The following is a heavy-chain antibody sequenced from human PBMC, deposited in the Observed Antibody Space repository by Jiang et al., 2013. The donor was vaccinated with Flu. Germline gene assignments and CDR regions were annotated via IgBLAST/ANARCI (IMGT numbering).Heavy chain of an antibody. V-gene: IGHV3-72*01. CDR2: NRHKAKSYTT. J-gene: IGHJ4*02. D-gene: IGHD2-15*01. CDR3: ARAYCSGGRCLNLDY. CDR1: GFTFSDHY. Sequence: VQLVESGGGLVQPGGSLRLSCAASGFTFSDHYMDWVRQAPGKGLEWVGRNRHKAKSYTTEYAASVKGRFTISRDDSKNSLYLQMNSLKTEDTAVYYCARAYCSGGRCLNLDYWGQGTLVTVSS.